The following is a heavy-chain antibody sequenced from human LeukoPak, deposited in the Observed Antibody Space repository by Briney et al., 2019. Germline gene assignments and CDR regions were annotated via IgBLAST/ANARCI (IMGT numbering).Heavy chain of an antibody. D-gene: IGHD3-22*01. J-gene: IGHJ6*02. Sequence: GRSLRLSCAASGFTFSSYAMHWVRQAPGKGLEWVAVISYDGSNKYYADSVKGRFTISRDNSKNTLYLQMNSLRVEDTAVYYCARDKERITMIVVSYYYYGMDVWGQGTTVTVSS. CDR3: ARDKERITMIVVSYYYYGMDV. CDR2: ISYDGSNK. CDR1: GFTFSSYA. V-gene: IGHV3-30*04.